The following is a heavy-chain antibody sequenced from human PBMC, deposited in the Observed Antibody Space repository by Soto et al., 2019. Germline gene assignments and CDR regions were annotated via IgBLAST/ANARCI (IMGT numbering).Heavy chain of an antibody. CDR3: AVSGIAVAGKGDWFDP. V-gene: IGHV1-69*13. CDR2: IIPIFGTA. Sequence: SVKVSCKASGGAFSSYAISWVRQAPGQGLEWMGGIIPIFGTANYAQKFQGRVTITADESTSTAYMELSSLRSEDTAVYYCAVSGIAVAGKGDWFDPWGQGTLVTVSS. D-gene: IGHD6-19*01. J-gene: IGHJ5*02. CDR1: GGAFSSYA.